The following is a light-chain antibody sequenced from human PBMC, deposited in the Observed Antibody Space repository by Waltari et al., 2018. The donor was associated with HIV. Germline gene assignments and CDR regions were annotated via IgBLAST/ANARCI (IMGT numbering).Light chain of an antibody. CDR3: QQRSNWPIT. CDR2: DAS. Sequence: IVLTQSPATLSLSPGERATLSCRASKSVSSYLAWYQQKPGQAPRLLIYDASNRATGIPARFSGSGSGTDFTLTISSLEPEDFAIYYCQQRSNWPITFGQGTRLDIK. V-gene: IGKV3-11*01. CDR1: KSVSSY. J-gene: IGKJ5*01.